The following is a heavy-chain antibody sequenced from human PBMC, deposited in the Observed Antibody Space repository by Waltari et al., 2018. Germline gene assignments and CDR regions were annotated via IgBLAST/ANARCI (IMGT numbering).Heavy chain of an antibody. CDR2: IEEDGSDK. CDR3: ATSPLDI. Sequence: EVQLVDSGGGLVQPGGSLILSCAASGFTFSRSWRSWVRRAPGKGLEWVTNIEEDGSDKNYVDSVKGRFTISRDNAKNSLYLQMNSLRAEDTAIYYCATSPLDIWGQGTTVTVSS. V-gene: IGHV3-7*01. J-gene: IGHJ3*02. CDR1: GFTFSRSW.